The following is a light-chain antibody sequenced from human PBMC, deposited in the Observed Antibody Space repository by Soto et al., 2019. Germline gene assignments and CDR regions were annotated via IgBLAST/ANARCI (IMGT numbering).Light chain of an antibody. CDR1: HGIRSA. Sequence: AIQLTQSPSSLSASVGDRVTITCRASHGIRSALAWYQQKPGKAPKLLIYDASSLESGVPSRFSGSGSGSEFTLGISSLQPEDFASYYCQQFNTFPRTFGPGTKV. J-gene: IGKJ3*01. CDR3: QQFNTFPRT. V-gene: IGKV1-13*02. CDR2: DAS.